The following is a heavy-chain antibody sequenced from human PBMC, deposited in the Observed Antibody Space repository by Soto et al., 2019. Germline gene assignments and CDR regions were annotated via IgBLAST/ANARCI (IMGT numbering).Heavy chain of an antibody. J-gene: IGHJ4*02. Sequence: SETLSLTCTVSGGSISSYYWSWIRQPPGKGLEWIGYIYYSGSTNYNPSLKSRVTISVDTSKNQFSLKLSSVTAADTAVYYCAGGEDGIAAAGSDGDYWGQGTLVTVSS. CDR1: GGSISSYY. CDR3: AGGEDGIAAAGSDGDY. V-gene: IGHV4-59*08. D-gene: IGHD6-13*01. CDR2: IYYSGST.